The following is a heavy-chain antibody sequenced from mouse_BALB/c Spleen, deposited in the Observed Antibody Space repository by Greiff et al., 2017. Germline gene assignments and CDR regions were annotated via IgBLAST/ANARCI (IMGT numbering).Heavy chain of an antibody. J-gene: IGHJ4*01. CDR3: ARSAATRAMDY. CDR2: ISYSGST. Sequence: EVKLMESGPGLVKPSQSLSLTCTVTGYSITSDYAWNWIRQFPGNKLEWMGYISYSGSTSYNPSLKSRISITRDTSKNQFFLQLNSVTTEDTATYYCARSAATRAMDYWGQGTSVTVSS. D-gene: IGHD1-2*01. CDR1: GYSITSDYA. V-gene: IGHV3-2*02.